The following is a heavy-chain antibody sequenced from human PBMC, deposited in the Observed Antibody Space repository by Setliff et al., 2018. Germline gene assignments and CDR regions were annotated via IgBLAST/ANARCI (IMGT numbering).Heavy chain of an antibody. CDR3: AKAPGQWLCMLNWFDP. J-gene: IGHJ5*02. V-gene: IGHV3-23*01. CDR1: GFTFRRFA. D-gene: IGHD6-19*01. Sequence: GGSLRLSCKVSGFTFRRFAFSWVRQAPGKGLEWVSSISGSGGLPNYADSVEGRFTISRDNSQNTVFLQMNSLRVEDTAVYYCAKAPGQWLCMLNWFDPVGQGTLVTVSS. CDR2: ISGSGGLP.